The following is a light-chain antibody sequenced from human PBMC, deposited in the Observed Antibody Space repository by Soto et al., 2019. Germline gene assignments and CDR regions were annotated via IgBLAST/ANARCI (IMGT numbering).Light chain of an antibody. CDR1: QNINNY. CDR3: QPSSSTLPIT. J-gene: IGKJ5*01. V-gene: IGKV1-39*01. CDR2: GAS. Sequence: DIQMTQSPSSLSASIGDRVTITCRASQNINNYLNWYQQKPGKAPKLLIYGASSLPSGVPSRFRGSGSDTDFTLTISSLQPEDFATYWCQPSSSTLPITFGQGTRLDIK.